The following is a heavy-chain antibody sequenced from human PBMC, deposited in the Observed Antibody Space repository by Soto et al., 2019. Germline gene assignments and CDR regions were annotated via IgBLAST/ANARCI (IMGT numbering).Heavy chain of an antibody. Sequence: SETLSLTCTVSGGSISSGDYYWSWIRQPPGKGLEWIGYIYYSGSTYYNPSLKSRVTISVDTSKNQFSLKLSSVTAADTAVYYCASLTYYDFWSGYFGPFDIWGQGTMVTVSS. V-gene: IGHV4-30-4*01. CDR1: GGSISSGDYY. D-gene: IGHD3-3*01. CDR2: IYYSGST. CDR3: ASLTYYDFWSGYFGPFDI. J-gene: IGHJ3*02.